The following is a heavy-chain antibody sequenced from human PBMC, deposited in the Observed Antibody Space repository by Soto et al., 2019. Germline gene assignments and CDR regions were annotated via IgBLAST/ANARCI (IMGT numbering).Heavy chain of an antibody. Sequence: GGSLRLSCAASGFTFSSYGMHWVRQAPGKGLEWVAVIWYDGSNKYYADSVKGRFTISRDNSKNTLYLQMNSLRAEDTAVYYCARVAYDSSGYYFFRDVSYYFDYWGQGTLVTVSS. J-gene: IGHJ4*02. D-gene: IGHD3-22*01. CDR3: ARVAYDSSGYYFFRDVSYYFDY. V-gene: IGHV3-33*01. CDR1: GFTFSSYG. CDR2: IWYDGSNK.